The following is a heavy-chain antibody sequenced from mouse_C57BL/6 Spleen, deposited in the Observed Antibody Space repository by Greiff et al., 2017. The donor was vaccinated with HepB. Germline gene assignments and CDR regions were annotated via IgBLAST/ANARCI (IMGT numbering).Heavy chain of an antibody. V-gene: IGHV5-12*01. CDR3: ARHGYYGSSYDAMDY. CDR2: ISNGGGST. J-gene: IGHJ4*01. D-gene: IGHD1-1*01. CDR1: GFTFSDYY. Sequence: DVMLVESGGGLVQPGGSLKLSCAASGFTFSDYYMYWVRQTPEKRLEWVAYISNGGGSTYYPDTVKGRFTISRDNAKNTLYLQMSRLKSEDTAMYYCARHGYYGSSYDAMDYWGQGTSVTVSS.